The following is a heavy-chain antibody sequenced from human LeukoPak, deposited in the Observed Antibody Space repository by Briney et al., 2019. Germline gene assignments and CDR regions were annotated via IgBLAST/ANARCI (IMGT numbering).Heavy chain of an antibody. D-gene: IGHD6-13*01. J-gene: IGHJ3*02. V-gene: IGHV1-2*02. CDR1: LYTFTGYF. CDR2: INPNSGGT. CDR3: ARVGMAYSSSWYGAFDI. Sequence: SVKESRMGSLYTFTGYFMHEVRQAPGQGLEWMGWINPNSGGTNYAQKFQGRVTMTRDTSISTAYMEQSRLRSDDTAVYYCARVGMAYSSSWYGAFDIGGQGTMVSVSS.